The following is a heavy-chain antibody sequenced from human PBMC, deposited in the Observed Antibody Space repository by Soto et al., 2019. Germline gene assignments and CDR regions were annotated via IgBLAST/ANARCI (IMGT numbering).Heavy chain of an antibody. Sequence: QVQLVQSGAEVKKPGASVKVSCKASGYTFTGYYMHWVRQAPGQGLEWMGWINPNSGGTNYAQKFQGRVTMTRDTSISTAYMELSRLRSDDTAVYYCARGAPLYSSSWYVWFDPWGQGTLVTVSS. J-gene: IGHJ5*02. CDR3: ARGAPLYSSSWYVWFDP. CDR1: GYTFTGYY. D-gene: IGHD6-13*01. V-gene: IGHV1-2*02. CDR2: INPNSGGT.